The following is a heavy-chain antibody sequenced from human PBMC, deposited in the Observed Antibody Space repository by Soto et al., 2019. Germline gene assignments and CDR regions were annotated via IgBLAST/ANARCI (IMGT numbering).Heavy chain of an antibody. CDR2: ISSNGGST. V-gene: IGHV3-64*01. CDR1: GFTFSSYA. J-gene: IGHJ6*03. CDR3: ARAVPGYDFWSGYYSRDYYYYYMDV. Sequence: GGSLRLSCAASGFTFSSYAMHWVRQAPGKGLEYVSAISSNGGSTYYANSVKGRFTISRDNSKNTLYLQMGSLRAEDMAVYYCARAVPGYDFWSGYYSRDYYYYYMDVWGKGTTVTVSS. D-gene: IGHD3-3*01.